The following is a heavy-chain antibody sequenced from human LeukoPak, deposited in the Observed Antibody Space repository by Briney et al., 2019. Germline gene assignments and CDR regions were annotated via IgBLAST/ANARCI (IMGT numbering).Heavy chain of an antibody. CDR2: ISSYSGNT. D-gene: IGHD6-19*01. Sequence: ASVEVSCKASGYIFTNYDLNWVRQAPGQGLEWMGWISSYSGNTDFAQKFQGRITVTVDTSTNITSMELTSLRSDDTAVYYCARHATSGWYGGELDYWGQGTLVTVSS. CDR1: GYIFTNYD. J-gene: IGHJ4*02. V-gene: IGHV1-18*01. CDR3: ARHATSGWYGGELDY.